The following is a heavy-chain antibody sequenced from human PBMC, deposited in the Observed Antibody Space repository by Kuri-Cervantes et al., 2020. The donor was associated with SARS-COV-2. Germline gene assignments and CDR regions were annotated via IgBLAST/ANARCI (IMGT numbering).Heavy chain of an antibody. D-gene: IGHD4-23*01. V-gene: IGHV4-31*03. CDR1: GGSIRSGAYY. CDR3: ATDKPSYGGNGYLEL. CDR2: IYYNGIT. J-gene: IGHJ1*01. Sequence: LRLSCPVSGGSIRSGAYYGHWIRHRPGKGLEWIGNIYYNGITYYNPSLKSRITISVDTSKHQFSLKLSSVTAADTAVYYCATDKPSYGGNGYLELWGQGTLVTVSS.